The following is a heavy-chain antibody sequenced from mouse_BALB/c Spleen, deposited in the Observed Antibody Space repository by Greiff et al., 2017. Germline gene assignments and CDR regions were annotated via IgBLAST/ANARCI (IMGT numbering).Heavy chain of an antibody. Sequence: QVQLQQSGAELVRPGVSVKISCKGSGYTFTDYAMHWVKQSHAKSLEWIGVISTYYGDASYNQKFKGKATMTVDKSSSTAYMELARLTSEDSAIYYCARSLTGSSPMDYWGQGTSVTVSS. CDR3: ARSLTGSSPMDY. V-gene: IGHV1S137*01. D-gene: IGHD1-1*01. CDR2: ISTYYGDA. J-gene: IGHJ4*01. CDR1: GYTFTDYA.